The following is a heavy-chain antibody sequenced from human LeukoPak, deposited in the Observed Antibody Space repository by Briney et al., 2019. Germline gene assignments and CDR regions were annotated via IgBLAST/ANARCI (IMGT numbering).Heavy chain of an antibody. D-gene: IGHD2-2*01. J-gene: IGHJ6*02. Sequence: PSQTLSLTCAVSGGSISSGGYSWSWIRQPPGKGLEWIGYIYHRGSTYYNPSLKTRVTISLDRSKNQFSLKLTSVTSADTAVYYCARDGPAYTSRWYDYYYGLDVWGQGTTVTVSS. CDR2: IYHRGST. CDR3: ARDGPAYTSRWYDYYYGLDV. V-gene: IGHV4-30-2*01. CDR1: GGSISSGGYS.